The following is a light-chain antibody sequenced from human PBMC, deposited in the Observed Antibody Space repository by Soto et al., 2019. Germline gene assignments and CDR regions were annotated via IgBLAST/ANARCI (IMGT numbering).Light chain of an antibody. V-gene: IGLV2-14*03. Sequence: QSVLTQPASVSGSPGQSITISCTGSSSDVGGYNYVSWYQQHPGKAPKLMIYDVSNRPSGVSNRLSGSKSGNTASLTFSWLQAEDEADYHCSSYTSSNMGVFGTGTKVTVL. CDR2: DVS. CDR1: SSDVGGYNY. CDR3: SSYTSSNMGV. J-gene: IGLJ1*01.